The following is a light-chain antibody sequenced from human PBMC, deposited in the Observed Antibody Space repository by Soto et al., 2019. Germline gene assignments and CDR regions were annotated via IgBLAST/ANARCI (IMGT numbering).Light chain of an antibody. V-gene: IGLV2-23*01. Sequence: QSALTQPASGSGAPGQSSTISCTGTSSDVGSYNLVSWYQQHPGKAPKLMIYEGSKRPSGVSNRFSGSKSGNTASLTISGLQAEDEADYYCCSYAGSSTFYAFGTGTKVTVL. CDR3: CSYAGSSTFYA. CDR1: SSDVGSYNL. J-gene: IGLJ1*01. CDR2: EGS.